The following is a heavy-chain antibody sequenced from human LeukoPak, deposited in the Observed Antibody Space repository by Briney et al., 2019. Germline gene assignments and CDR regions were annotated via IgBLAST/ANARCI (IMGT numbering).Heavy chain of an antibody. CDR3: ARVTCSGGSCYPGERDFDY. D-gene: IGHD2-15*01. Sequence: ASVKVSCKASGYTFTSYDINWVRQATGQGLEWMGWINTNTGNPTYAQGFTGRFVFSLDTSVSTAYLQISSLKAEDTAVYYCARVTCSGGSCYPGERDFDYWGQGTLVTVSS. CDR1: GYTFTSYD. V-gene: IGHV7-4-1*02. J-gene: IGHJ4*02. CDR2: INTNTGNP.